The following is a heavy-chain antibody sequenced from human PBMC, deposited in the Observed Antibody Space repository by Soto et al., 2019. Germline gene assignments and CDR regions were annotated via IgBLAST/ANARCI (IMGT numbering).Heavy chain of an antibody. J-gene: IGHJ4*02. CDR1: GFTFDDYG. CDR3: ARLAGYSSGWYFPDY. V-gene: IGHV3-23*01. CDR2: ISANGGTT. D-gene: IGHD6-19*01. Sequence: GSLRLSCAASGFTFDDYGMSWVRQAPGKGLEWVSGISANGGTTYYADSVKGRFTISRDNSQNTLYLQMNSLRAEYTAVYYCARLAGYSSGWYFPDYWGQGTQVTVSS.